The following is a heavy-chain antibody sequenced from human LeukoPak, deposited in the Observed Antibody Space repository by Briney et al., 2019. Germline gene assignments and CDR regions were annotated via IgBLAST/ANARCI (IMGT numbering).Heavy chain of an antibody. V-gene: IGHV3-33*01. CDR1: GFTFSSYD. D-gene: IGHD3-22*01. CDR2: ICYVGSNK. Sequence: GGSLRLSCAASGFTFSSYDMQGVRQARGKGREGVAVICYVGSNKYYADSVKGRFTISRDNSKNTLYLQMNSLRAEDTAVYYCARDSYDSSGYYRFWGQGTLVTVSS. CDR3: ARDSYDSSGYYRF. J-gene: IGHJ4*02.